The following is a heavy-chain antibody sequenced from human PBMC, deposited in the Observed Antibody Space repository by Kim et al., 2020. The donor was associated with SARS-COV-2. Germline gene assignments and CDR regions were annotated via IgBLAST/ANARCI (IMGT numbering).Heavy chain of an antibody. D-gene: IGHD4-17*01. CDR1: GGTFSSYA. Sequence: SVKVSCKASGGTFSSYAISWVRQAPGQGLEWMGRIIPILGIANYAQKFQGRVTITADKSTSTAYMELSSLRSEDTAVYYCARDFGPSTVNVGYWGQGTLVTVSS. CDR2: IIPILGIA. V-gene: IGHV1-69*04. CDR3: ARDFGPSTVNVGY. J-gene: IGHJ4*02.